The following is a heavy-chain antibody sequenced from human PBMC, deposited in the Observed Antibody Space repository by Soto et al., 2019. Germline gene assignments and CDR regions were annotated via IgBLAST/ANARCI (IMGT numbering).Heavy chain of an antibody. D-gene: IGHD4-17*01. CDR2: IKSKTDGGTT. V-gene: IGHV3-15*01. Sequence: LRLSCAASGFTFSNAWMSWVRQAPGKGLEWVGRIKSKTDGGTTDYAAPVKGRFTISRDDSKNTLYLQMNSLKTEDTAVYYCTTINTVTKSGLDYWGQGTLVTVAS. CDR3: TTINTVTKSGLDY. J-gene: IGHJ4*02. CDR1: GFTFSNAW.